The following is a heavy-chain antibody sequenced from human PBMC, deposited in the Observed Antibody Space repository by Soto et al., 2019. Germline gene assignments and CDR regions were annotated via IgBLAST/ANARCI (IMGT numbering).Heavy chain of an antibody. V-gene: IGHV3-74*01. CDR1: GGTFSSYW. J-gene: IGHJ3*02. D-gene: IGHD6-19*01. CDR3: VGGSGWYRYDAFDM. CDR2: VKSDGTTT. Sequence: QLVESGGGLAQPGGSLRLSCAASGGTFSSYWIHWVRQAPGKGLVWVSRVKSDGTTTSYADSVRGRFTISRDNAKNALYVQMNSLRAEDTAVYCCVGGSGWYRYDAFDMWGQGTMVTVSS.